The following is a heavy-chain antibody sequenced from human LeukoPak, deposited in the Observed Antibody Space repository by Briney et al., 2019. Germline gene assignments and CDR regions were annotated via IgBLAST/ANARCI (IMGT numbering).Heavy chain of an antibody. V-gene: IGHV3-21*01. J-gene: IGHJ6*02. CDR1: GFTFSDYS. Sequence: GGSLRLSCPASGFTFSDYSMSWVRQAPGKGLEWVSSISSSIDYIYYADSVKGRFTISRDNARNSLYLQMNSLRAEDTAVYYCARSRSVSNYKGMDVWGQGTTVTVSS. CDR2: ISSSIDYI. CDR3: ARSRSVSNYKGMDV. D-gene: IGHD5/OR15-5a*01.